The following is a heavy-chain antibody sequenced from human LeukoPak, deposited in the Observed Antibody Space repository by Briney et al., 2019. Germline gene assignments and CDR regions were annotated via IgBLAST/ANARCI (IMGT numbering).Heavy chain of an antibody. D-gene: IGHD6-19*01. CDR2: ISGSGGST. J-gene: IGHJ4*02. V-gene: IGHV3-23*01. CDR1: GFTFSSYA. Sequence: GGSLRLSCAASGFTFSSYAMRWVRQAPGKGLEGVSSISGSGGSTYYADSVRGRFTVSRDNSKDTLDLQMNSLRADDTAVYYCAKGGNSRAWPLDYWGQGTLVTVSS. CDR3: AKGGNSRAWPLDY.